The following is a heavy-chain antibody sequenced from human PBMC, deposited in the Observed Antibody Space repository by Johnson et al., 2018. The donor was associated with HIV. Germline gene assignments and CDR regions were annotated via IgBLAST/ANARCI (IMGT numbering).Heavy chain of an antibody. J-gene: IGHJ3*02. CDR3: ARLYYYDSSGYYVGAFDI. CDR2: ITGSGTVV. Sequence: QVQLVESGGGVVQPGRSLRLSCAASGFTLSKYAMHWVRQAPGKGLEWVSYITGSGTVVYYADSVKGRFTISRDNSKNTLYLQMNSLRAEDTAVYYCARLYYYDSSGYYVGAFDIWGQGTMVTVSS. V-gene: IGHV3-30*04. D-gene: IGHD3-22*01. CDR1: GFTLSKYA.